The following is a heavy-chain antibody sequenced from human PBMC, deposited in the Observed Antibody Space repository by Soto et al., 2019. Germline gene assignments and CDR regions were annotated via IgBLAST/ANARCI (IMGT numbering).Heavy chain of an antibody. CDR1: GGSISSGGYY. D-gene: IGHD3-10*01. V-gene: IGHV4-31*03. CDR3: ARDHLITMVRGVIIPHYYGMDV. CDR2: IYYSGST. J-gene: IGHJ6*02. Sequence: PSETLSLTCTVSGGSISSGGYYWSWIRQHPGKGLEWIGYIYYSGSTYYNPSLKSRVTISVDTSKNQFSLKLSSVTAADTAVYYCARDHLITMVRGVIIPHYYGMDVWGQGTTVTGLL.